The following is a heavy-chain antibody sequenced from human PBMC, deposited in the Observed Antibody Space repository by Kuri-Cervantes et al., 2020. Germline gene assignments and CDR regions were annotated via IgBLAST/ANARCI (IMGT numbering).Heavy chain of an antibody. V-gene: IGHV3-30-3*01. Sequence: GESLKISCAASGFTFSSYAMHWVRQAPGKGLEWVAVISYDGSNKYYADSVKGRSTISRDNSKNTLYLQMNSLRAEDTAVYYCARDLFYSTVGHYFDYWGQGTLVTVSS. CDR1: GFTFSSYA. CDR3: ARDLFYSTVGHYFDY. CDR2: ISYDGSNK. J-gene: IGHJ4*02. D-gene: IGHD4-23*01.